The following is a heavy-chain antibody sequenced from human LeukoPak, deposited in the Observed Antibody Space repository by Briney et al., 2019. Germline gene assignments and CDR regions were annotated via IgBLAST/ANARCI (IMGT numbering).Heavy chain of an antibody. V-gene: IGHV1-46*01. CDR2: INPSGGST. CDR1: GYTFTSYY. Sequence: ASVKVSCKASGYTFTSYYMHWVRQAPGQGLEWMGLINPSGGSTSYAQKFQGRVTMTRDTSTSTVYMELSSLRSEDTAVYYCARDGPGGVTATYTDYWGQGTLVTVSS. CDR3: ARDGPGGVTATYTDY. D-gene: IGHD2-21*02. J-gene: IGHJ4*02.